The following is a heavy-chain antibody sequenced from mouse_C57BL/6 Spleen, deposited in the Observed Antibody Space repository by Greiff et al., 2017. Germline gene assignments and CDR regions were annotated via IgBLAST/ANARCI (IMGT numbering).Heavy chain of an antibody. CDR3: ARIGAWFAY. CDR2: IYPGSGNT. J-gene: IGHJ3*01. CDR1: GYTFTDYY. Sequence: VQLQESGAELVRPGASVKLSCKASGYTFTDYYINWVKQRPGQGLEWIARIYPGSGNTYYNEKFKGKATLTAEKSSSTAYMQLSSLTSEDSAVYFCARIGAWFAYWGQGTLVTVSA. V-gene: IGHV1-76*01. D-gene: IGHD2-14*01.